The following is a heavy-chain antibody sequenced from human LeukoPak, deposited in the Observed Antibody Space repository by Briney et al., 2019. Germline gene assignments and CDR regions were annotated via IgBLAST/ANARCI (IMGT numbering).Heavy chain of an antibody. J-gene: IGHJ3*02. CDR1: GYSFTSYW. CDR2: IYPGDSDT. D-gene: IGHD2-2*01. V-gene: IGHV5-51*01. Sequence: GESLKISCKGSGYSFTSYWIGWVRQMPGKGLEGMGIIYPGDSDTRYSPSFQGQVTISADKSISTAYLQWSSLKASDTAMYYCARRQRVGYCSSTSCPGAFDIWGQGTMVTVSS. CDR3: ARRQRVGYCSSTSCPGAFDI.